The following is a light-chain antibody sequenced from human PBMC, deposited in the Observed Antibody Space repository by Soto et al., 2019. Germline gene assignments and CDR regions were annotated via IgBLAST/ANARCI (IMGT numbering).Light chain of an antibody. J-gene: IGLJ2*01. CDR3: AAWDDSLNGVV. V-gene: IGLV1-44*01. Sequence: QSVLTQPPSASGTPGQRVTISCSGSSSNIGSNTVNWYQQLPGTAPKLLIYSNNQRPSGVPDRFSGSKSGTSAALAISGLKSEDEAEYYCAAWDDSLNGVVFGGGTKLTVL. CDR1: SSNIGSNT. CDR2: SNN.